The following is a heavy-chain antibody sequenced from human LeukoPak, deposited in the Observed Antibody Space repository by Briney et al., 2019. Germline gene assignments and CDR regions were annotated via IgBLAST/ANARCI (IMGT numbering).Heavy chain of an antibody. CDR3: TTVGRGYSSWGDYYYYYMDV. J-gene: IGHJ6*03. V-gene: IGHV3-15*01. CDR2: IKSKTDGGTT. CDR1: GFTFSSYW. D-gene: IGHD6-13*01. Sequence: KAGGSLRLSCVASGFTFSSYWLSWVRQAPGKGLEWVGHIKSKTDGGTTDYAAPVKGRFTISRDDSKNTLYLQMNSLKTEDTAVYYCTTVGRGYSSWGDYYYYYMDVWGKGTTVTISS.